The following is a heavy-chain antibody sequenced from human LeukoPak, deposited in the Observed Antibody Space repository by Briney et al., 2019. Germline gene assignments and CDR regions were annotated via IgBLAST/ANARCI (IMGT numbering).Heavy chain of an antibody. J-gene: IGHJ4*02. CDR3: TTRDCSSTDCSYYFNY. CDR1: GFTFSNAW. V-gene: IGHV3-15*01. D-gene: IGHD2-2*01. Sequence: GGSLRLSCAASGFTFSNAWMSWVRQAPGKGREWVVRIKSKTDGGTTDYAAHVRGRFTISRDDSKNTLYLQMNSLKAEDTAVYYCTTRDCSSTDCSYYFNYWGQGTLVTVSS. CDR2: IKSKTDGGTT.